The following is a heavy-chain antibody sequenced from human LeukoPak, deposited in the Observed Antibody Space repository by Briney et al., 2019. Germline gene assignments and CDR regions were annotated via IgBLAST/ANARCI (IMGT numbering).Heavy chain of an antibody. J-gene: IGHJ4*02. CDR2: ISSNGGST. D-gene: IGHD1-26*01. Sequence: PGGSLRLSCAASGFTFSSYGMHWVRQAPGKGLEYVSAISSNGGSTYYANSVKGRFTISRDNSKNTLYLQMGSLRAEDMAVYYCARNTRGLVGALDYWGQGTLVTVSS. V-gene: IGHV3-64*01. CDR1: GFTFSSYG. CDR3: ARNTRGLVGALDY.